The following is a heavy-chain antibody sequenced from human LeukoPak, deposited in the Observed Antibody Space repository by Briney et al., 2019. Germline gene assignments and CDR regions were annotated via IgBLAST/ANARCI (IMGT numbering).Heavy chain of an antibody. Sequence: SEPLSLTCTVSGVSISSGSYYWIWIRQPAGKGLEWIGRIYTSGSTNYNPTLKSRVTISVHTSKNQFSLKLRSVAAADTAVYDCATNHYYSNYYGMDVWGQGTTVTVSS. V-gene: IGHV4-61*02. CDR2: IYTSGST. D-gene: IGHD3-10*01. J-gene: IGHJ6*02. CDR1: GVSISSGSYY. CDR3: ATNHYYSNYYGMDV.